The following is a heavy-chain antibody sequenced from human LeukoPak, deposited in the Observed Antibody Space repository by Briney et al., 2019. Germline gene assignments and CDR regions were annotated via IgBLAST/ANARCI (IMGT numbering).Heavy chain of an antibody. D-gene: IGHD2-2*01. J-gene: IGHJ4*02. V-gene: IGHV3-23*01. CDR3: AKAPARAVVPAANLMWVGY. CDR2: ISGSGGST. CDR1: GFTFSSYA. Sequence: GGSLRLSCAASGFTFSSYAMSWVRQAPGKGLEWVSAISGSGGSTYYADSVKGRFTISRDNSKNTLYLQMNSLRAEDTAVYYCAKAPARAVVPAANLMWVGYWGQGTLVTVSS.